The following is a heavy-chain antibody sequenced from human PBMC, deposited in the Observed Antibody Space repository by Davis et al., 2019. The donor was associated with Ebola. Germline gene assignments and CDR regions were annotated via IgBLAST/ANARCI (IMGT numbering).Heavy chain of an antibody. Sequence: ASVKVSCKASGYTFKNSAISWVRQAPGQGLEWMGWISAYNGNTAYAQILQGRVTMTTDTSTSTAYMDLRSLRSDDTAVYYCARDIGYSFGSGSYSKYDYWGQGTLVTVSS. D-gene: IGHD3-10*01. CDR2: ISAYNGNT. V-gene: IGHV1-18*01. CDR1: GYTFKNSA. CDR3: ARDIGYSFGSGSYSKYDY. J-gene: IGHJ4*02.